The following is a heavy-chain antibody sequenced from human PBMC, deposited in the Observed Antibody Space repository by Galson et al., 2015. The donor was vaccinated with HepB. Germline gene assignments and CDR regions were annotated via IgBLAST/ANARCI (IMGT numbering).Heavy chain of an antibody. CDR3: ARAASSGYNDAFDI. CDR1: GFTFSSYS. CDR2: ISSSSSYI. Sequence: SLRLSCAASGFTFSSYSMNWVRQAPGKGLEWVSSISSSSSYIYYADSVKGRFTISRDNAKNSLYLQMNSLRAEDTAVYYCARAASSGYNDAFDIWGQGTMVTVSS. J-gene: IGHJ3*02. V-gene: IGHV3-21*01. D-gene: IGHD3-22*01.